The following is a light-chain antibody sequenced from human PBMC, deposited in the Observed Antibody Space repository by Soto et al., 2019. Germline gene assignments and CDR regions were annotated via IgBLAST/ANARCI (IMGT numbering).Light chain of an antibody. CDR1: NIRNKS. V-gene: IGLV3-21*02. CDR3: QVCDSSSDHWV. Sequence: SYELTQTPSVSVAPGQTARITCGGNNIRNKSVQWYQQKPGQAPVVVVYDDTNRPSGIPERFSGSNPGNTATLTISRVEAGDEADYYCQVCDSSSDHWVFGGGTKVTVL. CDR2: DDT. J-gene: IGLJ3*02.